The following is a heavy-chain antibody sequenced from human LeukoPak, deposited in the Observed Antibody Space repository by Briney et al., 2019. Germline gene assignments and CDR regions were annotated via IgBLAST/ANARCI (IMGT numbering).Heavy chain of an antibody. J-gene: IGHJ5*02. CDR2: ISYDGSNK. Sequence: GGSLRLSCAASGFTFRSYAMHWVRQAPGKGLEWVAVISYDGSNKYYADSVKGRFTISRDNSKNTLYLQMNSLRAEDTAVYYCARDYYDILTGYDNWFDPWGQGTLVTVSS. V-gene: IGHV3-30*04. CDR3: ARDYYDILTGYDNWFDP. D-gene: IGHD3-9*01. CDR1: GFTFRSYA.